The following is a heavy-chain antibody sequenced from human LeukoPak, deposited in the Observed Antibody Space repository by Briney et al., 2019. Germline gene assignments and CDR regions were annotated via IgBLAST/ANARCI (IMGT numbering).Heavy chain of an antibody. CDR1: GGSFSGYY. Sequence: SETLSLTCAVYGGSFSGYYWSWIRQPPGKGLEWIGEINHSGSTNYNPSLKSRVTISVDTSKNQFSLKLSSVTAADTAVYYCARLLASCSSTSCRDYWGQGTLVTVSS. CDR2: INHSGST. J-gene: IGHJ4*02. V-gene: IGHV4-34*01. D-gene: IGHD2-2*01. CDR3: ARLLASCSSTSCRDY.